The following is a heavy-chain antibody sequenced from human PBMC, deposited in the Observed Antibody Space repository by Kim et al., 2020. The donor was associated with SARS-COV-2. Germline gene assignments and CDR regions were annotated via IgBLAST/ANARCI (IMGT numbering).Heavy chain of an antibody. V-gene: IGHV1-3*01. Sequence: NTKYSQKFQGRVTITRDTSASTAYMELSSLRSEDTAVYYCARSSSGCLDYWGQGVLVTVSS. CDR2: NT. J-gene: IGHJ4*02. D-gene: IGHD6-19*01. CDR3: ARSSSGCLDY.